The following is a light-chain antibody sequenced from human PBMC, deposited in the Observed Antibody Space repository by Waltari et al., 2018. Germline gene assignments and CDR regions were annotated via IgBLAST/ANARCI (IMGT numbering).Light chain of an antibody. Sequence: QLVLTQSPSASASLGASVKLPCTLSSGHSSNILAWLQQQPGKGPRYLMKVNSDGSHRKGDEIPDRFSGPSSGAERYLTISSLQSEDEADYYCETGGHGTWVFGGGTKLTVL. J-gene: IGLJ3*02. CDR2: VNSDGSH. CDR3: ETGGHGTWV. V-gene: IGLV4-69*01. CDR1: SGHSSNI.